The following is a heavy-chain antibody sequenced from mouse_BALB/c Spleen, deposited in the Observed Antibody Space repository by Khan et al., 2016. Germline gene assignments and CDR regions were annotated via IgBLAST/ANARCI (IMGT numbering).Heavy chain of an antibody. CDR1: VYTFTSYV. CDR3: TRYGGFPFAY. CDR2: VNPYNGGT. J-gene: IGHJ3*01. D-gene: IGHD1-1*01. Sequence: VQLQQSGPELVKPGASVKMSCKASVYTFTSYVMQWVKQKPGQGLEWIGYVNPYNGGTNYNDKFKGKATLTSDKSSSTAYMELSGLTSEDSAVYYCTRYGGFPFAYWGLGTLVTVSA. V-gene: IGHV1S136*01.